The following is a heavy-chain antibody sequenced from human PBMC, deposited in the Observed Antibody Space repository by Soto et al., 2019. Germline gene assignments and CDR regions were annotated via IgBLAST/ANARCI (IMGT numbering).Heavy chain of an antibody. CDR1: GFTFINYD. J-gene: IGHJ6*02. V-gene: IGHV3-13*05. CDR3: ATTDRDFYGLDV. Sequence: EVQLVESGGGLVQPGGSLRLSCEASGFTFINYDMHWVRQGTGKGLEWVSGISAAGDPDYADSVEGRFTISRENAHNSFFLQMNSLRVGDTAVYYCATTDRDFYGLDVWGQGTTVIVSS. D-gene: IGHD1-1*01. CDR2: ISAAGDP.